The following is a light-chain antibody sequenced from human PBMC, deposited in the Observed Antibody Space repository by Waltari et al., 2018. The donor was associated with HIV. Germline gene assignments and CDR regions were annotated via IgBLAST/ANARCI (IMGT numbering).Light chain of an antibody. Sequence: EIVLTQSPATLSLSPGDRATLSCRASQSVNRYLAWYQQKPGQAPRLLIYDASSRATGIPARLSGSGSGTDFTLTISSLEPEDFAVYYCQQRNSWPRTFGQGTRVEGK. CDR3: QQRNSWPRT. V-gene: IGKV3-11*01. J-gene: IGKJ1*01. CDR2: DAS. CDR1: QSVNRY.